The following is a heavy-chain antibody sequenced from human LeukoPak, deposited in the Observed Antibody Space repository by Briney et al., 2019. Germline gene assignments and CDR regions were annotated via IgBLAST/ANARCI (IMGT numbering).Heavy chain of an antibody. CDR2: INGGGGSI. J-gene: IGHJ4*02. D-gene: IGHD3-10*01. Sequence: GGSLRLSCAASGFTFSSYSMNWVRQAPGKGLEWVSYINGGGGSIYYADSVKGRFTISRDNAKNSLYLQMNSLRDEDTAVYYCARATNYGSGPTRNFDYWGQGTLVTVSS. CDR1: GFTFSSYS. V-gene: IGHV3-48*02. CDR3: ARATNYGSGPTRNFDY.